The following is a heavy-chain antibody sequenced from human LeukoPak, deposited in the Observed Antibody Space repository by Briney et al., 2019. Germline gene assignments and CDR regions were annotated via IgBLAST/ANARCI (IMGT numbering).Heavy chain of an antibody. CDR3: AKGASAMVARSDY. CDR2: SSDSTSTI. J-gene: IGHJ4*02. V-gene: IGHV3-23*01. Sequence: QTGGSLRLSCAASGFTFGTYEMSWVRQGPGKGLEWLCSSDSTSTIYYADSVKGRFTISRDNSENTLYLHMNSLRAEDTAVYYCAKGASAMVARSDYWGQGTLVTVSS. D-gene: IGHD4/OR15-4a*01. CDR1: GFTFGTYE.